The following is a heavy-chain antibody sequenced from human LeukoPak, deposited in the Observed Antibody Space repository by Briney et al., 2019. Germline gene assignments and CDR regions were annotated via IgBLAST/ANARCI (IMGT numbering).Heavy chain of an antibody. J-gene: IGHJ6*02. CDR2: INHSGST. CDR3: ARQWLVLRYGMDV. V-gene: IGHV4-34*01. D-gene: IGHD6-19*01. Sequence: PSETLSLTCAVYGGSFSGYYWSWIRQPSGKGLEWIGEINHSGSTNYNPSLKSRVTISVDTSKNQFSLKLSSVTAADTAVYYCARQWLVLRYGMDVWGQGTTVTVSS. CDR1: GGSFSGYY.